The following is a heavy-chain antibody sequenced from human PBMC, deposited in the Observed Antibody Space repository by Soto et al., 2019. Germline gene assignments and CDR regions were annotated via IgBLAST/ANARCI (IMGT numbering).Heavy chain of an antibody. D-gene: IGHD2-15*01. Sequence: SGGSLRLSCAASGFTFSGKKYLTWVRQAPGKGLEWVSGLYSTDGTYYADSVRGRFSTSKDNSKHTFYLQLNSLGPDDTAVYYCASWLLREHAFDIWGLGTMVTVSS. V-gene: IGHV3-53*01. CDR1: GFTFSGKKY. CDR2: LYSTDGT. J-gene: IGHJ3*02. CDR3: ASWLLREHAFDI.